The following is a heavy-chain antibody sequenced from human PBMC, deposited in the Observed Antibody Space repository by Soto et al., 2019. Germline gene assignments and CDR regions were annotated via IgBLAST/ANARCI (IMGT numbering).Heavy chain of an antibody. J-gene: IGHJ4*02. V-gene: IGHV1-69*13. CDR3: ARGRSYSYGEDDFDY. D-gene: IGHD5-18*01. CDR2: IIPIFGTA. Sequence: GASVKVSCKASGGTFSSYAISWVRQAPGQGLEWMGGIIPIFGTANYAQKFPGRVTITADESTSTAYMELSSLRSEDTAVYYCARGRSYSYGEDDFDYWGQGTLVTSPQ. CDR1: GGTFSSYA.